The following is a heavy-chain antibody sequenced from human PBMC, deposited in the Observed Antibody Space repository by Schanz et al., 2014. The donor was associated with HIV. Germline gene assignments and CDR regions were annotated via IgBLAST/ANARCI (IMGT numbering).Heavy chain of an antibody. CDR1: GFTFTDYT. CDR2: ISADGGNA. J-gene: IGHJ6*02. D-gene: IGHD3-10*01. V-gene: IGHV3-43*01. Sequence: EVQLVQSGGVVVQPGGSLRLSCEASGFTFTDYTLHWVRQTPGKGLEWVSLISADGGNAYYADSVRGRFTISRDNSRNTLYLQMNSLRGEDAALYYCAKDRLVWFGEFNGLDAWGQGTTVFVSS. CDR3: AKDRLVWFGEFNGLDA.